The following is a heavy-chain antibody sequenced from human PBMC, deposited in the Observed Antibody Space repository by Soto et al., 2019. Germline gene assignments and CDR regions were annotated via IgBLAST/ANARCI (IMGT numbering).Heavy chain of an antibody. D-gene: IGHD2-21*02. V-gene: IGHV1-18*01. CDR2: ISAYNGKT. CDR1: GYTFISYD. J-gene: IGHJ4*02. Sequence: QVQLVQSGAEVKKPGTSVKVSCKASGYTFISYDISWVRQVGQGLEWMGGISAYNGKTKYAQKVQGRFTMTAVTYTRIAYMELRSLRSDDTAVYYCARKLHCGGDCYSFDYWGQGTLVTVSS. CDR3: ARKLHCGGDCYSFDY.